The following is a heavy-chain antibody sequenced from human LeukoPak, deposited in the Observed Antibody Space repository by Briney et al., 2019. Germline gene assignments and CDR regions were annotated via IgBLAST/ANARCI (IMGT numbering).Heavy chain of an antibody. D-gene: IGHD3-22*01. V-gene: IGHV3-23*01. CDR2: ISGSGGST. J-gene: IGHJ4*02. CDR1: GFTFSTYA. CDR3: AKSSSGYYLDNFDY. Sequence: GGSLRLSCAASGFTFSTYAMSWVRQAPGKGPEWVSTISGSGGSTYDADSVKGRFTISRDNSKNTLYLQMNSLRAADTAVYYCAKSSSGYYLDNFDYWGQGTLVTVSS.